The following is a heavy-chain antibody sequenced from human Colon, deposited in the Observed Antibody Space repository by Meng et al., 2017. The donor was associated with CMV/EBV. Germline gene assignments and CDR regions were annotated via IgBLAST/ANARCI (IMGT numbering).Heavy chain of an antibody. Sequence: GESLKISCAASGFSFSDHYMDWVRQAPGKGLEWVACINEHGSEKYYVDSVKGRFTVSRDNAKNSLHLQMDSLRGDDTAVYYCEGQRGSSPFGFWGQGTLVTVSS. CDR3: EGQRGSSPFGF. D-gene: IGHD3-16*01. V-gene: IGHV3-7*01. CDR2: INEHGSEK. CDR1: GFSFSDHY. J-gene: IGHJ4*02.